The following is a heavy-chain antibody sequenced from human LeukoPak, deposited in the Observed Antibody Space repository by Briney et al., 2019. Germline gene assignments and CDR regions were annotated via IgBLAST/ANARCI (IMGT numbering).Heavy chain of an antibody. D-gene: IGHD6-19*01. V-gene: IGHV3-23*01. CDR2: ISGSGGST. Sequence: GGSLRLPCAASGFTFSSYAMSWVRQAPGKGLEWVSAISGSGGSTYYADSVKGRFTISRDNSKNTLYLQMNSLRAEDTAVYYCAKVTSSGWYYFDYWGQGTLVTVSS. J-gene: IGHJ4*02. CDR1: GFTFSSYA. CDR3: AKVTSSGWYYFDY.